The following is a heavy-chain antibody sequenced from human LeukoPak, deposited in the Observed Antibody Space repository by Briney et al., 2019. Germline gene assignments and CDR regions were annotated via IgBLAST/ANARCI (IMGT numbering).Heavy chain of an antibody. J-gene: IGHJ4*02. D-gene: IGHD2-2*01. Sequence: SETLSLTCTVSGGSISSTSYYWGWIRQPPGKGLEWIASIYYSGSTYYNPSLKSRVTISVDTSKNQFSLRLNSVTAADTAVYYCARSYCSSTSCYASGYFDYWGQETLVTVSS. CDR1: GGSISSTSYY. V-gene: IGHV4-39*01. CDR2: IYYSGST. CDR3: ARSYCSSTSCYASGYFDY.